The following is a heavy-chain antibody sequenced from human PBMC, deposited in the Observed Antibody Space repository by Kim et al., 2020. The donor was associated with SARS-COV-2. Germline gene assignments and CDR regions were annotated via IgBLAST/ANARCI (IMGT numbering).Heavy chain of an antibody. CDR3: ARGDLYDFGFYFDY. CDR1: GFTVSSNY. CDR2: IYSGGST. D-gene: IGHD3-3*01. V-gene: IGHV3-66*01. Sequence: GGSLRLSCAASGFTVSSNYMSWVRQAPGKGLEWVSVIYSGGSTYYADSVKGRFTISRDNSKNTLYLQMNSLRAEDTAVYYCARGDLYDFGFYFDYWGQGTLVTVSS. J-gene: IGHJ4*02.